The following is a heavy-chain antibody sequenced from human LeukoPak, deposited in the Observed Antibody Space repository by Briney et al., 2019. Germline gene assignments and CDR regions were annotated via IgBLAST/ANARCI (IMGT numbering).Heavy chain of an antibody. Sequence: SQTLSLTCTVSGGSISSGGYYWSCIRQPPGKGLEWIGYIYHSGSTYYNPSLKSRVTISVDRSKNQFSLKLSSVTAADTAVYYCARAPYGGNDYWGQGTLVTVSS. CDR3: ARAPYGGNDY. CDR1: GGSISSGGYY. D-gene: IGHD4-23*01. V-gene: IGHV4-30-2*01. J-gene: IGHJ4*02. CDR2: IYHSGST.